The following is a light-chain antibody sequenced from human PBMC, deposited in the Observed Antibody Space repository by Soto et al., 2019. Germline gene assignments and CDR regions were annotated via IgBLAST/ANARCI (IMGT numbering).Light chain of an antibody. V-gene: IGKV3D-15*01. CDR1: QSVNSN. Sequence: EIVMTQSPATLSLSPGERATLSCRASQSVNSNLAWYQQKPGQAPRLLIYGASSRATGIPDRFSGSGSGTEFNLTISSLQSEDFAVYYCQQDKKWPRTFGHGTKVDI. CDR3: QQDKKWPRT. J-gene: IGKJ1*01. CDR2: GAS.